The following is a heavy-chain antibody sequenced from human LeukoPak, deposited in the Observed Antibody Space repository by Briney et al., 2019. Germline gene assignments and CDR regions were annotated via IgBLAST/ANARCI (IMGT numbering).Heavy chain of an antibody. Sequence: GGSLRLSCAASGFTFSSYEMNWVRQAPGKGLEWVSYISSSGSTIYYADSVKGRFTISRDNAKNSLYLQMNGLRAEDTAVYYCARDHWGSYRSLEYYFDYWGQGTLVTVSS. CDR2: ISSSGSTI. CDR3: ARDHWGSYRSLEYYFDY. J-gene: IGHJ4*02. V-gene: IGHV3-48*03. CDR1: GFTFSSYE. D-gene: IGHD3-16*02.